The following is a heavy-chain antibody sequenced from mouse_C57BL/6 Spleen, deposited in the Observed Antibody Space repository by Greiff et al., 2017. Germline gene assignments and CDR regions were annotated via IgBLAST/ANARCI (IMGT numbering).Heavy chain of an antibody. CDR1: GYTFTSYW. CDR3: ARSPNWDRYAMDY. CDR2: IDPNSGGT. D-gene: IGHD4-1*01. J-gene: IGHJ4*01. V-gene: IGHV1-72*01. Sequence: QVQLKQSGAELVKPGASVKLSCKASGYTFTSYWMHWVKQRPGRGLEWIGRIDPNSGGTKYNEKFKSKATLTVDKPSSTAYMQLSSLTSEDSAVDYCARSPNWDRYAMDYWGQGTSVTVSS.